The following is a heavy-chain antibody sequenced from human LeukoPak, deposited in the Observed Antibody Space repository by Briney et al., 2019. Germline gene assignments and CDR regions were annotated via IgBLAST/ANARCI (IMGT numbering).Heavy chain of an antibody. CDR3: VRGGTGRGGDYFDY. Sequence: GGSLRLSCAAPGFTFSNYAMSWIRQAPGKGLEWVSAISSGGDSTYYADSVKGRFTISRDNAKNSLYLQMNSLRVEDTAVYYCVRGGTGRGGDYFDYWGLGTLVTVSS. V-gene: IGHV3-23*01. CDR1: GFTFSNYA. CDR2: ISSGGDST. J-gene: IGHJ4*02. D-gene: IGHD7-27*01.